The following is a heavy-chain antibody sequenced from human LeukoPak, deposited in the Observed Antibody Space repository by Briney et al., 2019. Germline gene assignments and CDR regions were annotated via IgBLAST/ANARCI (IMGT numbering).Heavy chain of an antibody. J-gene: IGHJ4*02. CDR1: GYTFTSYG. V-gene: IGHV1-18*01. D-gene: IGHD3-22*01. Sequence: ASVKVSCKASGYTFTSYGISWVRQAPGQGLEWMGWISAYNGNTNYVQKVQGRVTMTTDTSTSTAYMELRSLRSDDTAVFYCARDSSEDFYDSSGYYSFDFWGQGTLVTVSS. CDR2: ISAYNGNT. CDR3: ARDSSEDFYDSSGYYSFDF.